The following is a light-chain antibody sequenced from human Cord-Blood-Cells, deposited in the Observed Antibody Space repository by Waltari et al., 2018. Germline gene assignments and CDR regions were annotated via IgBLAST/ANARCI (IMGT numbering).Light chain of an antibody. V-gene: IGKV4-1*01. CDR1: QSVLYSSNNKNY. Sequence: DIVMTPSPASLAVALGERATINLKSTQSVLYSSNNKNYLAWYQQKPGQPPKLLIYWASTRESGVPDRFSGSGSGTDFTLTISSLQAEDVAVYYCQQYYSTPLTFGGGTKVEIK. CDR3: QQYYSTPLT. CDR2: WAS. J-gene: IGKJ4*01.